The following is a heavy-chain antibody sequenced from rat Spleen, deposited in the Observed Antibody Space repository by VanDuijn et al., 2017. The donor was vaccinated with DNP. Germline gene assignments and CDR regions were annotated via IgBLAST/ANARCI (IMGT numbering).Heavy chain of an antibody. D-gene: IGHD1-10*01. J-gene: IGHJ2*01. Sequence: EVQLVESGGGLVQPGRSLSLSCAASGFTFRNYGMAWVRQAPKKGLEWVAYISYYCGSTYYRDSVKGRFTNSRNNAKSTLYLQMDSLRSEDTATYYCTTGQLLDYWGQGVMVTVSS. CDR1: GFTFRNYG. CDR3: TTGQLLDY. V-gene: IGHV5-20*01. CDR2: ISYYCGST.